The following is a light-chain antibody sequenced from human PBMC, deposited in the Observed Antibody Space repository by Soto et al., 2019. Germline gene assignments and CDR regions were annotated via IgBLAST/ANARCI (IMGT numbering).Light chain of an antibody. V-gene: IGKV1-5*01. CDR3: QQYNSYSWT. Sequence: DIQITQSPSTLSASVGDRVTITCRASQSITRSLAWYQQRPGKAPKLLIYDASSLESGVPVRFSGSGSGTDFPLTISSLQPDDFATYYCQQYNSYSWTFGQGTKVDIK. J-gene: IGKJ1*01. CDR1: QSITRS. CDR2: DAS.